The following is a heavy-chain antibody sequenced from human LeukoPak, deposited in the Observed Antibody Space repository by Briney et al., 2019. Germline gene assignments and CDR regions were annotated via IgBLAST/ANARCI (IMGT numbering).Heavy chain of an antibody. Sequence: GGSLRLSCAASGFTFDDYGMSWVRQAPGKGLEWVSGINWNGGSTGYADYVKGRFTISRDNAKNSLYLQMNSLRAEDTALYYCARDSVGYDSSGTRRRLYYFDYWGQGTLVTVSS. CDR3: ARDSVGYDSSGTRRRLYYFDY. CDR1: GFTFDDYG. J-gene: IGHJ4*02. D-gene: IGHD3-22*01. CDR2: INWNGGST. V-gene: IGHV3-20*04.